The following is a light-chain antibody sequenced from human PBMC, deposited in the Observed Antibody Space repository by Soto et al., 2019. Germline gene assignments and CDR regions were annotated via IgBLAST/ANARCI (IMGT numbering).Light chain of an antibody. CDR1: SSDIGGYNF. J-gene: IGLJ1*01. CDR3: NSYRTVSTYV. V-gene: IGLV2-14*03. Sequence: QSVLTQPASVSGSPGQSITISCTGTSSDIGGYNFVSWYQHHPGKAPKLLIHDVSNRPSGVSSRFSGSKSGNTASLTISGLQAEDEADYYCNSYRTVSTYVFGTGTKVNVL. CDR2: DVS.